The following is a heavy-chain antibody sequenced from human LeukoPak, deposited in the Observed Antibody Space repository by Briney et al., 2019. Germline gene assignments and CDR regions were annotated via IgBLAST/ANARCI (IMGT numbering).Heavy chain of an antibody. D-gene: IGHD3-22*01. Sequence: PSETLSLTCTVSGGSISSSSYYWDWIRQPPGKGLEWIGSIYFGGTIYYNMSLKSRVTLSVDTSKNQFSLKLSSVTAADTAVYYCARHYYDKGAFDIWGQGTMVTVSS. CDR3: ARHYYDKGAFDI. CDR2: IYFGGTI. J-gene: IGHJ3*02. CDR1: GGSISSSSYY. V-gene: IGHV4-39*01.